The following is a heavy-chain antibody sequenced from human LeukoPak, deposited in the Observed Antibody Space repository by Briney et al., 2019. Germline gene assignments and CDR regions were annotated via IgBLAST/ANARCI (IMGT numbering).Heavy chain of an antibody. CDR1: GGTFSSYA. CDR3: ARRPYCGGDCYQGGDAFDI. D-gene: IGHD2-21*01. Sequence: ASVKVSCKASGGTFSSYAISWVRQAPGQGLEWMGGIIPIFGTANYAQKFQGRVTITADESTSTAYMELSSLRSEDTAVYYCARRPYCGGDCYQGGDAFDIWGQGTMVTVSS. V-gene: IGHV1-69*13. CDR2: IIPIFGTA. J-gene: IGHJ3*02.